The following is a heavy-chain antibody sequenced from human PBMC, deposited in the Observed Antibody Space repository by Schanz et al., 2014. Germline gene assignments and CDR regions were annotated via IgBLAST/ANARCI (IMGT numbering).Heavy chain of an antibody. Sequence: QVQLQASGPGLVKPSETLSLTCSVSGDSITGVSRYWGWIRQPPGKGLEWIASDCISATDYVNESLQSRVSIPINRSKNRLPLKVPSVTAADTAVYFCARHRDEMATVSSPFDYWGQGILVTVSS. V-gene: IGHV4-39*01. J-gene: IGHJ4*02. CDR1: GDSITGVSRY. CDR3: ARHRDEMATVSSPFDY. CDR2: DCISATD. D-gene: IGHD2-15*01.